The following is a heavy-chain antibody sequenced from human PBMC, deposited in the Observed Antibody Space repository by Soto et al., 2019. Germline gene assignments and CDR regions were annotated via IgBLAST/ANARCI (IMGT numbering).Heavy chain of an antibody. CDR3: ARDRQGVIAAEPDNWFDP. J-gene: IGHJ5*02. Sequence: QVQLVQSGAEVKKPGSSVKVSCKASGGTFSSYTISWVRQAPGQGLEWMGRIIPILGIANYAQKFQGRVTITADKSTSTAYMELSSLRSEDTAVYYCARDRQGVIAAEPDNWFDPWGQGTLVTVSS. CDR2: IIPILGIA. V-gene: IGHV1-69*08. D-gene: IGHD6-6*01. CDR1: GGTFSSYT.